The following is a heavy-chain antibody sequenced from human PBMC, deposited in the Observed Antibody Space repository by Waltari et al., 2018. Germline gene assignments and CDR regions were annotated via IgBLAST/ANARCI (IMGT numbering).Heavy chain of an antibody. CDR3: ARHGGSSGFDY. D-gene: IGHD3-22*01. J-gene: IGHJ4*02. V-gene: IGHV4-38-2*01. CDR2: IYHSGGT. CDR1: GYSISSGYY. Sequence: QVQLQESGPGLVKPSETLSLTCAVSGYSISSGYYWGWIRQPPGKGLEWIGSIYHSGGTYYNPSLKRRVTISVDTSKNQFSLKLSSVTAADTAVYYCARHGGSSGFDYWGQGTLVTVSS.